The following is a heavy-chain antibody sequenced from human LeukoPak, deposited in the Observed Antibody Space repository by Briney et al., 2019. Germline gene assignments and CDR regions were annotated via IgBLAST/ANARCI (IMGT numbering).Heavy chain of an antibody. J-gene: IGHJ4*02. V-gene: IGHV4-34*01. CDR3: ARWGIVGAGPFDY. CDR1: GGSFSGYY. D-gene: IGHD1-26*01. CDR2: INHSGST. Sequence: ASETLSLTCAVYGGSFSGYYWSWIRQPPGKGLEWIGEINHSGSTNYNPSLKSRVTISADTSKNQFSLKLSSVTAADTAVYYCARWGIVGAGPFDYWGQGTLVTVSS.